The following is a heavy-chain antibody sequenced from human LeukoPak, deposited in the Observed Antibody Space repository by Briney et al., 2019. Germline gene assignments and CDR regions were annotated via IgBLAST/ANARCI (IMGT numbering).Heavy chain of an antibody. CDR3: ARDVGP. Sequence: GGSLRLSCPASGFTVSNNYMRWVRHAPGKGLEWVSLIYSNGRTDHTDSVKGRFSISRDNSKITMYLQMNSLRAEDTAMYYCARDVGPWGQGTLVTVSS. V-gene: IGHV3-53*01. CDR2: IYSNGRT. J-gene: IGHJ5*02. CDR1: GFTVSNNY. D-gene: IGHD2-15*01.